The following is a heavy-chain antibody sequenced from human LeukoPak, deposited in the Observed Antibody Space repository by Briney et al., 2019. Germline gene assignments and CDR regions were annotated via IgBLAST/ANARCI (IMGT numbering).Heavy chain of an antibody. CDR3: ARDVGTVVTYDAFDI. CDR2: INTDGSST. Sequence: GGSLRLSCAASGFTFSSYWMHWVRQAPGKGLVWVSRINTDGSSTSYADSVKGRFTISRDNAKNTLYLQMNSLRAEDTAVHYCARDVGTVVTYDAFDIWGQGTMVTVSS. J-gene: IGHJ3*02. D-gene: IGHD4-23*01. CDR1: GFTFSSYW. V-gene: IGHV3-74*01.